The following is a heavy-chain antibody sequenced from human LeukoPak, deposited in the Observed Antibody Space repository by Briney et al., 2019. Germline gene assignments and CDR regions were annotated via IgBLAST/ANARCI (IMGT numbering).Heavy chain of an antibody. CDR1: GFTFNNYA. CDR3: AKDRSAYCSGTSCYSSFDY. Sequence: GGSLRLSCAASGFTFNNYAMTWVRQAPGKGLEWVSAISGSGGSTHYADSVKGRFTISRDSSKNTLYLQMNGLGAEDTAVYHCAKDRSAYCSGTSCYSSFDYWGQGALVTVSS. V-gene: IGHV3-23*01. J-gene: IGHJ4*02. CDR2: ISGSGGST. D-gene: IGHD2-2*02.